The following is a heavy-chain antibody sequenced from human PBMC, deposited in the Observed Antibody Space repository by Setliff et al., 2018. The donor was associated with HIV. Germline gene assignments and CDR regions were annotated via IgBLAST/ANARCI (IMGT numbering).Heavy chain of an antibody. CDR2: IYYRGST. V-gene: IGHV4-39*01. J-gene: IGHJ6*03. Sequence: SETLSLTCTVSGGSIGSSSYYWGWIRQPPGKGLQWIGSIYYRGSTYYNPSLKSRVTISVDPSKNQFSLKLRSVTAADTALYYCARGRYRSRWYASDHYYIDVWGKGTTGTVSS. D-gene: IGHD6-13*01. CDR1: GGSIGSSSYY. CDR3: ARGRYRSRWYASDHYYIDV.